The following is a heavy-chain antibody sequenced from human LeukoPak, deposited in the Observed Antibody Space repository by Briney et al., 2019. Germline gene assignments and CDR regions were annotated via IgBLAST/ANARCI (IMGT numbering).Heavy chain of an antibody. D-gene: IGHD2-21*02. J-gene: IGHJ4*02. CDR3: ARDAYCGTDCYYFDH. V-gene: IGHV3-7*04. CDR1: KFTFTNFW. CDR2: IKFDGTEE. Sequence: GGSLRLSCAASKFTFTNFWMSWIRQAPGKGLERVANIKFDGTEEYYVDSVKGRFTISRDNAKNSLYLQMNSLRAEDTAVYYCARDAYCGTDCYYFDHWGQGNLVTVSS.